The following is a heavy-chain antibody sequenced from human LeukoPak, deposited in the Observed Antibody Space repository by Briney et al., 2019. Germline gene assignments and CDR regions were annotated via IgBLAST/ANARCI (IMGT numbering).Heavy chain of an antibody. CDR3: ARGRVAAAGTKWYFDL. CDR1: GFIFSDYY. J-gene: IGHJ2*01. CDR2: ISYTRSTI. D-gene: IGHD6-13*01. V-gene: IGHV3-11*01. Sequence: GGSLRLSCAASGFIFSDYYMTWVRQAPGKGLEWVSFISYTRSTIYYADSVKGRFTISRDNAQNSLYLQTNSLTVEDAAVYYCARGRVAAAGTKWYFDLWGRGSLVTVSS.